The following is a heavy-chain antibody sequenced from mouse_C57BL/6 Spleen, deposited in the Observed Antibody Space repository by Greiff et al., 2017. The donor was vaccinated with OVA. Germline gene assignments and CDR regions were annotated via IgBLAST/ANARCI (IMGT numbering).Heavy chain of an antibody. D-gene: IGHD2-4*01. J-gene: IGHJ1*03. V-gene: IGHV2-2*01. CDR2: IWSGGST. Sequence: VKLVESGPGLVQPSQSLSITCTVSGFSLTSYGVHWVRQSPGKGLEWLGVIWSGGSTDYNAAFISRLGISKDNSKSQVFFKMNSLQADDTAIYYCARAPYDYDGYFDVWGTGTTVTVSS. CDR3: ARAPYDYDGYFDV. CDR1: GFSLTSYG.